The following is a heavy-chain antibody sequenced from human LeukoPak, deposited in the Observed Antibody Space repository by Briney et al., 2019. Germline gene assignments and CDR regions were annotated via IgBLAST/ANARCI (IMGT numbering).Heavy chain of an antibody. CDR3: ATLGATREPIFDY. Sequence: ASVTVSCKASGYTFTGYYMHWVRQAPGQGLEWMGWINPNSGGTNYAQKFQGRVTMTRDTSISTAYMELSRLRSDDTAVYYCATLGATREPIFDYWGQGTLVTVSS. CDR1: GYTFTGYY. J-gene: IGHJ4*02. V-gene: IGHV1-2*02. D-gene: IGHD1-26*01. CDR2: INPNSGGT.